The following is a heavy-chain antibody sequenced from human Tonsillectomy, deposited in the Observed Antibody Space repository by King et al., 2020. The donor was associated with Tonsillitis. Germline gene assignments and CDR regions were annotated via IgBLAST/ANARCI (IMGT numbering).Heavy chain of an antibody. V-gene: IGHV5-51*01. CDR3: ARRNTIIGRGMDV. CDR1: GYSFISDW. D-gene: IGHD3-10*01. CDR2: IYPGDSDT. J-gene: IGHJ6*02. Sequence: QLVQSGAEVKKPGESLKISCKGSGYSFISDWIGWVRQMPGKGLEWMGIIYPGDSDTRYSPSFQGQVTISADKSISTAYLQWSSLKASDTATYYCARRNTIIGRGMDVWGQGTTVTVSS.